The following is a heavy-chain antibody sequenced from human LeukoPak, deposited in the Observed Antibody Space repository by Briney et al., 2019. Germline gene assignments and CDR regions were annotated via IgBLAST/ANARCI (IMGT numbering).Heavy chain of an antibody. Sequence: SETLSLTCTVSGGSISSSSYYWGWIRQPPGKGLEWIGRIYASGSTNYNPSLKSRVTISLDTSKNQFSLKLSSVTAADTAVYYCTKDSSAYYDSSGYNWGQGTLVTVSS. CDR3: TKDSSAYYDSSGYN. D-gene: IGHD3-22*01. CDR2: IYASGST. V-gene: IGHV4-39*07. J-gene: IGHJ4*02. CDR1: GGSISSSSYY.